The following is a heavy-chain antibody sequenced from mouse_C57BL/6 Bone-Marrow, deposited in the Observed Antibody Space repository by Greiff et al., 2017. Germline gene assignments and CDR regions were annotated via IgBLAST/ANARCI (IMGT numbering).Heavy chain of an antibody. CDR3: ARLLLRSFFDY. V-gene: IGHV5-6*01. J-gene: IGHJ2*01. CDR1: GFTFSSYG. D-gene: IGHD1-1*01. Sequence: EVQVVESGGDLVKPGGSLKLSCAASGFTFSSYGMSWVRQTPDKRLEWVATISSGGSYTYYPDSVKGRFTISRDNAKNTLYLQMSSMKSEDTAMYYCARLLLRSFFDYWGQGTTLTVSS. CDR2: ISSGGSYT.